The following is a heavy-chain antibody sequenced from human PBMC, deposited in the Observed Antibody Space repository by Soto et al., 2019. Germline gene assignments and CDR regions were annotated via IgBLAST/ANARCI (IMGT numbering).Heavy chain of an antibody. D-gene: IGHD4-17*01. CDR2: IYPGDSDT. V-gene: IGHV5-51*01. CDR1: GYTFTDYW. Sequence: PGESLKISCKGSGYTFTDYWIGWVRQLPGKGLEWMGIIYPGDSDTRYSPSFQGQVTITADKSTSTAYLQWSTLKASDTAMYYCARLPTPDYYYYYGMDVWGQGTTVTVS. CDR3: ARLPTPDYYYYYGMDV. J-gene: IGHJ6*02.